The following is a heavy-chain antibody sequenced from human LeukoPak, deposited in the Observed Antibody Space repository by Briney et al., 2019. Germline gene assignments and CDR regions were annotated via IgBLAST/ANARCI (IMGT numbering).Heavy chain of an antibody. CDR1: GYTFTSFD. CDR3: ARGSVAGTTRLFDY. V-gene: IGHV1-8*01. Sequence: GASVKVSCKASGYTFTSFDINWVRQATGQGLEWMGWMNPNINKAGYAQKFQGRVTLTMNTFISTAYMELSGLTSEDTAVYYCARGSVAGTTRLFDYWGQGTLVTVSS. D-gene: IGHD6-19*01. CDR2: MNPNINKA. J-gene: IGHJ4*02.